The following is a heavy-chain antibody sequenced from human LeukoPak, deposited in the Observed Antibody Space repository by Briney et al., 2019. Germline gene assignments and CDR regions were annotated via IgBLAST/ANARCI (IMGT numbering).Heavy chain of an antibody. D-gene: IGHD6-6*01. Sequence: GGSLRLSCAASGFTFSNYAMHWVRQAPGKGLEWVTFIRYDGSNKYYAESVKGRFTVSRDNSKNTLYLQMSSLRAEDTAVYYCAKAIHSSSSGVVDYWGREPWSPSPQ. CDR1: GFTFSNYA. CDR2: IRYDGSNK. V-gene: IGHV3-30*02. CDR3: AKAIHSSSSGVVDY. J-gene: IGHJ4*02.